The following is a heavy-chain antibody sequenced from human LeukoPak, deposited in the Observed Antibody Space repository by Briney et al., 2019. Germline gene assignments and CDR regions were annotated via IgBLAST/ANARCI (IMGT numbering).Heavy chain of an antibody. CDR1: GYSFTSYW. D-gene: IGHD3-10*01. CDR3: ARQGYGSGSYSYFDY. V-gene: IGHV5-51*01. Sequence: GESLKISCKGSGYSFTSYWIGWVRQMPGKGLGWMGIIYPGDSDTRYSPSFQGQVTISADKSISTAYLQWSSLKASDTAMYYCARQGYGSGSYSYFDYWGQGTLVTVSS. J-gene: IGHJ4*02. CDR2: IYPGDSDT.